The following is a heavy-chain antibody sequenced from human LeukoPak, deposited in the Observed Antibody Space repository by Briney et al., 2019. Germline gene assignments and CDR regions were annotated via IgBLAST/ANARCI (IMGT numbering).Heavy chain of an antibody. D-gene: IGHD6-19*01. V-gene: IGHV3-11*01. J-gene: IGHJ4*02. CDR1: GFTFSDYY. CDR3: ARDYSSGWSLYYFDY. CDR2: ISSSGSTI. Sequence: PGGSLRLSCAASGFTFSDYYMSWIRQAPGKGLEWVSYISSSGSTIYYADSVKGRFTISRDNAKNSLYLQMNSLRAEDTAVYYCARDYSSGWSLYYFDYWGQGTLVTVSS.